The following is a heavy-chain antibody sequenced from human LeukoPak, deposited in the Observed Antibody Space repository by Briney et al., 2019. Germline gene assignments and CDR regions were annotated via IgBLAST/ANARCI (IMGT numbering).Heavy chain of an antibody. CDR2: ISAYNGNT. V-gene: IGHV1-18*04. CDR3: ARAYYGSGGSLTHTDFDY. CDR1: GYTFTNYG. Sequence: GASVKVSCKASGYTFTNYGIRWVRQAPGQGLEWMGWISAYNGNTNYALKLQDRVTMTTDTSTSTAYMELRSLRSDDTAVYYCARAYYGSGGSLTHTDFDYWGQGTLVTVSS. D-gene: IGHD3-10*01. J-gene: IGHJ4*02.